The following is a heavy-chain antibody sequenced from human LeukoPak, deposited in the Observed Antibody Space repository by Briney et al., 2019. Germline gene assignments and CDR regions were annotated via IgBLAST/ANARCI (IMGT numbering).Heavy chain of an antibody. Sequence: PSETLSLTCAVSGGSISSGSYYWSWIRQPAGKGLEWIGRIYTSGSTNYNPSLKSRVTISVDTSKNQFTLKLTSVTAADTAVYYCATYSSGYPYSFDFWGQGTLVTVSS. CDR1: GGSISSGSYY. D-gene: IGHD3-22*01. J-gene: IGHJ4*02. CDR3: ATYSSGYPYSFDF. CDR2: IYTSGST. V-gene: IGHV4-61*02.